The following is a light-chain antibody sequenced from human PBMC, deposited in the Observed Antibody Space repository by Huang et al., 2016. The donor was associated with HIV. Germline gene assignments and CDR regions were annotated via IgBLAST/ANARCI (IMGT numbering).Light chain of an antibody. V-gene: IGKV3-15*01. J-gene: IGKJ1*01. Sequence: IVMTQSPDTLSVSPGERATLSCRAGQSVTHSLAWYQQKPGQAPRRLIYGTSTRATGIPGRFSGSGSGTDFTLTISSLQSDDFGVYYCQQYHYWPPVTFGQGTKVEI. CDR2: GTS. CDR3: QQYHYWPPVT. CDR1: QSVTHS.